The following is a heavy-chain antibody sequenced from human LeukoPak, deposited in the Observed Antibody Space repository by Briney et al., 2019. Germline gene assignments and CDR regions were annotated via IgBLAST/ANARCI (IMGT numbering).Heavy chain of an antibody. CDR3: ARQQGRITMVREVIIDPDYYHYYGMDV. D-gene: IGHD3-10*01. CDR2: IYPGDSDT. V-gene: IGHV5-51*01. J-gene: IGHJ6*02. Sequence: GGSLQISSKASGCCFTSYCSGWLRKIPGKGLEWMGIIYPGDSDTRYSPSFQGQVTTISDKSISAAYLQWSSLKASDTAMYYCARQQGRITMVREVIIDPDYYHYYGMDVWGQGTTVTVSS. CDR1: GCCFTSYC.